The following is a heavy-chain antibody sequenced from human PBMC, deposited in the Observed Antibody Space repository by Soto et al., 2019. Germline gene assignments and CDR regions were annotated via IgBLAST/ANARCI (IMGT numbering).Heavy chain of an antibody. CDR3: ARDRADCTNGVCYTDYFDY. J-gene: IGHJ4*02. CDR2: INPSGGST. V-gene: IGHV1-46*01. Sequence: ASVKVSCKASGYTFTSYYMHWVRQAPGQGLEWMGIINPSGGSTSYAQKFQGRVTMTRDTSTSTVYMELSSLRSEDTAVYYCARDRADCTNGVCYTDYFDYWGQGTLVTVSS. D-gene: IGHD2-8*01. CDR1: GYTFTSYY.